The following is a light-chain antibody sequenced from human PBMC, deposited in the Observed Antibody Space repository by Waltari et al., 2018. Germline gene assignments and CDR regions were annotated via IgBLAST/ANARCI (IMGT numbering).Light chain of an antibody. CDR1: KVGSKS. V-gene: IGLV3-21*01. CDR2: YDS. CDR3: QVWDSGRDQVV. J-gene: IGLJ2*01. Sequence: SYELTQAPSVSVAPGKTATITCGGNKVGSKSVHWFQQKTGQAPVLVIYYDSDRPSGIPGGFAGAKTENTANLTISRVEAGDEADYYCQVWDSGRDQVVFGGWTKLAVL.